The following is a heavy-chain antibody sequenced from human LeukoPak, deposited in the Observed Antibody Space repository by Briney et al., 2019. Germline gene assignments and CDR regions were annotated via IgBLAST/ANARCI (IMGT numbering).Heavy chain of an antibody. CDR2: ISGSGGST. J-gene: IGHJ4*02. Sequence: PGGSLGLSCAASGFTFSSYAMSWVRQAPGKGLEWVSAISGSGGSTYYADSVKGRFTISRDNSKNTLYLQMNSLRAEDTAVYYCAKHSAGIAAAGTRYWGQGTLVTVSS. CDR1: GFTFSSYA. D-gene: IGHD6-13*01. V-gene: IGHV3-23*01. CDR3: AKHSAGIAAAGTRY.